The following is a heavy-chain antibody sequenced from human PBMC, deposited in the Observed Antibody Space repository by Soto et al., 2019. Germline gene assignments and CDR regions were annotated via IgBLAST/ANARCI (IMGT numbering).Heavy chain of an antibody. CDR2: IYYSGST. CDR1: GGSISSYY. J-gene: IGHJ6*02. V-gene: IGHV4-59*01. Sequence: SDTLSVTGTVSGGSISSYYWSWIRQPPGKGLEWIGYIYYSGSTNYNPSLKSRVTISVDTSKNQFSLKLSSVTAADTAVYYCARERYYGMDVWGQGTTVTVSS. CDR3: ARERYYGMDV.